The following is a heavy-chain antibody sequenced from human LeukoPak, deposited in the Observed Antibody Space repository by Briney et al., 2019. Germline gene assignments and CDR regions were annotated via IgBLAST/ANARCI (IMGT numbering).Heavy chain of an antibody. CDR2: MYYSGST. D-gene: IGHD2-15*01. Sequence: PSETLSLTCSVSGGSISSGGYYWGWIRQPPGKGLEWIGSMYYSGSTHYNPSLKSRVTISVYTSTNQFSLKLTSVTAADTAVYYCARERYEYCSGGRCQLNWFDSWGQGTLVTVSS. CDR1: GGSISSGGYY. CDR3: ARERYEYCSGGRCQLNWFDS. V-gene: IGHV4-39*07. J-gene: IGHJ5*01.